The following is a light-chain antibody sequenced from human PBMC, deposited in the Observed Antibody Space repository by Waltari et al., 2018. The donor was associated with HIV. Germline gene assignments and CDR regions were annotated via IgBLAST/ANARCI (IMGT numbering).Light chain of an antibody. V-gene: IGLV1-40*01. CDR3: QSYDSSLSAPVV. CDR2: GNT. Sequence: QSVLTQPPSVSGAPGQRVTIFCSGSSTNIGAPYDVHWYQQFPGTAPKLLILGNTDQPSGVPDRFSGSKSGTSASLAITGLQAEDEADYYCQSYDSSLSAPVVFGGGTKLTVL. CDR1: STNIGAPYD. J-gene: IGLJ2*01.